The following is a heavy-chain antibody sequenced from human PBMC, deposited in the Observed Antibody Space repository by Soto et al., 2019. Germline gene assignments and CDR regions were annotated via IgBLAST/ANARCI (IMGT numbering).Heavy chain of an antibody. CDR2: ISYHGSNK. V-gene: IGHV3-30*18. J-gene: IGHJ4*02. D-gene: IGHD3-16*02. Sequence: QVQLVESGGGVVQPGRSLRLSCAASGFTFSSYGMHWVRQAPGKGLEWVAVISYHGSNKYYADSVKGRFTISRDNSNHTLYLQMNSLRAEDTAVYYCAKDQGDYVWGSYRTDFDYWGQGTLVTVSS. CDR1: GFTFSSYG. CDR3: AKDQGDYVWGSYRTDFDY.